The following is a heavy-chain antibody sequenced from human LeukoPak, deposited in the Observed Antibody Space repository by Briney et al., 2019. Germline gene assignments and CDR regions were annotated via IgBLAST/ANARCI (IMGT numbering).Heavy chain of an antibody. CDR1: GGSISSSTYC. D-gene: IGHD4-17*01. CDR3: ARGGPTVTRRYFDL. V-gene: IGHV4-39*07. Sequence: SETLSLTCTVSGGSISSSTYCWGWIRQPPGKGLEWIGSIYHSGSTYYNPSLKSRVTISVDTSKNQFSLKLSSVTAADTAVYYCARGGPTVTRRYFDLWGRGTLVTVSS. J-gene: IGHJ2*01. CDR2: IYHSGST.